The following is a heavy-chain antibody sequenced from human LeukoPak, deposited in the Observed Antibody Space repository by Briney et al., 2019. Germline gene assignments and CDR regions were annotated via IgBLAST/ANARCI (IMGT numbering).Heavy chain of an antibody. CDR3: ARDMRGGAGTFDY. V-gene: IGHV3-30*04. D-gene: IGHD6-19*01. CDR1: GFTFSDYS. Sequence: SLRLSCAASGFTFSDYSMHWVRQAPGKGLEWMAVISYDGKNKFYTDSVKGRFTLSRDDSKHTLSLQMNSLRIEDSAVYYCARDMRGGAGTFDYWGQGILVTLSS. CDR2: ISYDGKNK. J-gene: IGHJ4*02.